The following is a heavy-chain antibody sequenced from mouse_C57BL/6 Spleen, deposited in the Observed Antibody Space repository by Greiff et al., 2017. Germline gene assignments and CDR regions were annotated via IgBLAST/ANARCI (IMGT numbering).Heavy chain of an antibody. CDR3: ARSGGYGYDDGYYYAMDY. CDR1: GYTFTSSW. D-gene: IGHD2-2*01. Sequence: QVQLQQPGAELVMPGASVKLSCKASGYTFTSSWMHWVKQRPGQGLEWIGEIDPSDSYTNYNQKFKGKSTVTVDKSSSTAYMRFSSLTSEDSAVYYWARSGGYGYDDGYYYAMDYWGQGTSLTVSS. J-gene: IGHJ4*01. CDR2: IDPSDSYT. V-gene: IGHV1-69*01.